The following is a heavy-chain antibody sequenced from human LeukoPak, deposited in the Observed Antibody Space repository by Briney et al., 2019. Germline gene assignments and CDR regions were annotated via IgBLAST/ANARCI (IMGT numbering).Heavy chain of an antibody. V-gene: IGHV4-59*01. D-gene: IGHD1-1*01. Sequence: SETLSLTCTVSGGSISSYYWSWIRQPPGKGLEWIGYIYYSGSTNYNPSLKSRVTISVDTSKNQFSLKLSSVTAADTAVYYCARDSGTTGTPAFDYWGQGTLVTVSS. J-gene: IGHJ4*02. CDR1: GGSISSYY. CDR2: IYYSGST. CDR3: ARDSGTTGTPAFDY.